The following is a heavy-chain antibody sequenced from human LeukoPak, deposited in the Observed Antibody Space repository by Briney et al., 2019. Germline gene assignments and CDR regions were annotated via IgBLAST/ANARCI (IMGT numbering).Heavy chain of an antibody. Sequence: ASVKVSCKASGYTFTSYYVHWVRQAPGQGLEWMGIINPSGGSTSYAQKFQGRVTMTRDMSMSTVYMELSSLRSEDTAVYYCARDASRDQYQLLPHYFDYWGQGTLVTVSS. CDR2: INPSGGST. V-gene: IGHV1-46*01. CDR3: ARDASRDQYQLLPHYFDY. CDR1: GYTFTSYY. D-gene: IGHD2-2*01. J-gene: IGHJ4*02.